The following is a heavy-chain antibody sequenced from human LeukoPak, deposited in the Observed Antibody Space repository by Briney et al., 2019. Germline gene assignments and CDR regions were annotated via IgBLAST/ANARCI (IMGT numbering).Heavy chain of an antibody. V-gene: IGHV4-61*02. CDR1: GGSISSGSYY. D-gene: IGHD1-26*01. J-gene: IGHJ4*02. CDR2: IYTSGST. Sequence: SETLSLTCPVSGGSISSGSYYWSWIRQPAGKGLEWIGRIYTSGSTNYNPSLKSRVTISVDTSKNQFSLKLSSVTAADTAVYYCARAELYYFDYWGQGTLVTVSS. CDR3: ARAELYYFDY.